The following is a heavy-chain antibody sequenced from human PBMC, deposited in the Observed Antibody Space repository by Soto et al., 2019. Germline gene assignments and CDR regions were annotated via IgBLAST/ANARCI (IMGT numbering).Heavy chain of an antibody. CDR1: GFTFSSYA. CDR3: ASRGSGCHYDY. Sequence: EVQLLESGGGLVQPGGSLRLSCAASGFTFSSYAMRWVRQAPGKGLEWVSAISGSGGSTYYADSVKGRFTISRDNSTNTLYLQMNSLRAEDTAVYYCASRGSGCHYDYWGQGTLVTVSS. V-gene: IGHV3-23*01. J-gene: IGHJ4*02. D-gene: IGHD1-26*01. CDR2: ISGSGGST.